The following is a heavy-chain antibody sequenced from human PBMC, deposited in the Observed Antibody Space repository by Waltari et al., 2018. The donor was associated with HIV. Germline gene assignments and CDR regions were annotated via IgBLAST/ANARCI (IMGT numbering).Heavy chain of an antibody. CDR3: ARDGAYYDFSSGRTGDYYGMDV. D-gene: IGHD3-3*01. CDR1: GYTFTSFA. J-gene: IGHJ6*02. V-gene: IGHV1-3*04. Sequence: QVQLVQSGAEVKKPGASVKVSCKASGYTFTSFAIHWVRQAPGQRFEWMGWINTGNGKTKDSQRFQGRITIARDTSATTAYMDLTSLRSEDTAVYYCARDGAYYDFSSGRTGDYYGMDVWGQGTTVTVSS. CDR2: INTGNGKT.